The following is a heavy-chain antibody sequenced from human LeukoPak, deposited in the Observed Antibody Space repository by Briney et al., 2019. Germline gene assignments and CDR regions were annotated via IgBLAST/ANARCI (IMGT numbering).Heavy chain of an antibody. CDR1: GYTFTSYG. CDR2: ISAYNGNT. Sequence: ASVKVSCKASGYTFTSYGISWVRQAPGQGLEWMGWISAYNGNTNYAQKFQGRVTMTRDTSISTAYMELSRLRSDDTAVYYCARTARYDFWTARGIDWFDPWGQGTLVTVSS. V-gene: IGHV1-18*01. J-gene: IGHJ5*02. D-gene: IGHD3-3*01. CDR3: ARTARYDFWTARGIDWFDP.